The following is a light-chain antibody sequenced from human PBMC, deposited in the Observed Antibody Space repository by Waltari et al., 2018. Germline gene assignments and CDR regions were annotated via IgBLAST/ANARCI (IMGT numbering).Light chain of an antibody. CDR3: CSYVGGSRVL. J-gene: IGLJ2*01. CDR1: RSDIGAYNF. V-gene: IGLV2-23*01. CDR2: EAT. Sequence: QSVLTQPVSVSGSPGQSITISCTGTRSDIGAYNFVSWFQHLPGQAPRLLISEATKRPSGVSYRFSGSKSGNTASLSISDLQAEDEADYYCCSYVGGSRVLFGGGTKLTV.